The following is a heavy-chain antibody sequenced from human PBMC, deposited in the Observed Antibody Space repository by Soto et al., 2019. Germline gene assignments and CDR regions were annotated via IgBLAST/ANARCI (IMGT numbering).Heavy chain of an antibody. D-gene: IGHD6-19*01. J-gene: IGHJ5*02. CDR2: ITGSGGNT. V-gene: IGHV3-23*01. Sequence: GGSLRLSCAASGFTFSSLAMSWVRQAPGKGLEWVSSITGSGGNTYYADSVKGRFTISRDNSKNTLYLQMNSLRAEDPAVYYWAKVYWSGGYYRFDPWGQGTLVTVSS. CDR1: GFTFSSLA. CDR3: AKVYWSGGYYRFDP.